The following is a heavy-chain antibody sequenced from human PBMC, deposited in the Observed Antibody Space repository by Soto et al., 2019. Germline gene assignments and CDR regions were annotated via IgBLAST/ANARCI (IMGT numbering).Heavy chain of an antibody. CDR3: AKGIITIFGVAKKPNYFDY. CDR2: ISGSGGST. V-gene: IGHV3-23*01. CDR1: GFTFSSYA. D-gene: IGHD3-3*01. J-gene: IGHJ4*02. Sequence: GGSLRLSCAASGFTFSSYAMSWVHQAPGKGLEWVSAISGSGGSTYYADSVKGRFTISRDNSKNTLYLQMNSLRAEDTAVYYCAKGIITIFGVAKKPNYFDYWGQGTLVTVSS.